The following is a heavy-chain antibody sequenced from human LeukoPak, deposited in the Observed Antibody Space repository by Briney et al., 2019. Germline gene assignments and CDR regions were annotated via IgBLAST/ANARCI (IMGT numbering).Heavy chain of an antibody. J-gene: IGHJ4*02. CDR2: IKQDGDLK. V-gene: IGHV3-7*01. Sequence: GGSLRLSCAASGFSFRSHAMHWVRQAPGKGLEWVANIKQDGDLKYYVDSVEGRFTISRDNAKNSLYLQMNSLNTEDTAVYYCARFAKGYGSGDIDYWGQGTLVTVSS. CDR3: ARFAKGYGSGDIDY. CDR1: GFSFRSHA. D-gene: IGHD3-10*01.